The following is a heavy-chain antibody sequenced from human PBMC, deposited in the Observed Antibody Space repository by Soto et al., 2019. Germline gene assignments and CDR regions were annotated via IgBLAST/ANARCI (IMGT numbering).Heavy chain of an antibody. CDR1: GYTFSTYY. D-gene: IGHD3-3*01. V-gene: IGHV1-46*01. CDR2: SNPDGST. J-gene: IGHJ4*02. CDR3: ARDLEYDFYDF. Sequence: QVQLVQSGAEVKKPGAPVTISCTASGYTFSTYYMHWVRQAPGQGLEWMGKSNPDGSTRYAQKFQGRVTMNRDTSTSTFYIYLSSLTSEDTAVYYCARDLEYDFYDFWGQGTLVTVSS.